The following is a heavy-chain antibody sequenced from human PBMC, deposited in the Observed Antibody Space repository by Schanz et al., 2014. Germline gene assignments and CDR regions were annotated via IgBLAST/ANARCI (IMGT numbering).Heavy chain of an antibody. D-gene: IGHD6-13*01. CDR2: INPSGGST. J-gene: IGHJ6*02. V-gene: IGHV1-46*01. CDR1: GYTFTTYY. Sequence: QVQLLQSGAEVKKPGASMKVSCKASGYTFTTYYMLWVRQAPGQGLEWMGIINPSGGSTRYGQKFQGRITVTTDTSTSTVYLELSSLRSDDTAVYYCARDNLVSSSWYNYYGMDVWGQGTTVTVSS. CDR3: ARDNLVSSSWYNYYGMDV.